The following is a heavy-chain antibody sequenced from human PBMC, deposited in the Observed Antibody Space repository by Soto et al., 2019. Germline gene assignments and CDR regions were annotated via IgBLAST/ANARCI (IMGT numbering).Heavy chain of an antibody. D-gene: IGHD3-3*01. CDR2: IWYDGSNK. J-gene: IGHJ6*03. V-gene: IGHV3-33*01. CDR3: AGALQKGVADYYYYYYMDV. Sequence: AGGSLRLSCAASGFTFSSYGMHWVRQAPGKGLEWVAVIWYDGSNKYYADSVKGRFTISRDNSKNTLYLQMNSLRAEDTAVYYCAGALQKGVADYYYYYYMDVWGKGTTVTVSS. CDR1: GFTFSSYG.